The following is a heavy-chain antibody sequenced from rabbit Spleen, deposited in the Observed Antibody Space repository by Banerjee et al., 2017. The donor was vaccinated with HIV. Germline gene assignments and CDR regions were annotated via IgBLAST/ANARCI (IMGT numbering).Heavy chain of an antibody. J-gene: IGHJ4*01. V-gene: IGHV1S45*01. D-gene: IGHD2-1*01. CDR2: IYGGVIDSA. Sequence: QEQLVESGGGLVQPEGSLTLTCTASGVSFSGDSYMCWVRQAPGKGLESIACIYGGVIDSAYYATWAKGRFTISKTSSTTVTLQVASLTAADTATYFCARGSATMTMVITGFYFSLWGQGTLVTVS. CDR1: GVSFSGDSY. CDR3: ARGSATMTMVITGFYFSL.